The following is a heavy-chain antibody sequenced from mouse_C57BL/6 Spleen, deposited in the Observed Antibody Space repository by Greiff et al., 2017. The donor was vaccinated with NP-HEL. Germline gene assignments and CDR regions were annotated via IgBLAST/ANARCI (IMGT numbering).Heavy chain of an antibody. CDR2: IYPGDGDT. Sequence: VQLQQSGPELVKPGASVKISCKASGYAFSSSWMNWVKQRPGKGLEWIGRIYPGDGDTNYKGKFKGKATLTADKSSSTAFMQLTSLPSEDSAVYFCARDLFAYYGSNYAMDYWGQGTSVTVSS. D-gene: IGHD1-1*01. J-gene: IGHJ4*01. V-gene: IGHV1-82*01. CDR3: ARDLFAYYGSNYAMDY. CDR1: GYAFSSSW.